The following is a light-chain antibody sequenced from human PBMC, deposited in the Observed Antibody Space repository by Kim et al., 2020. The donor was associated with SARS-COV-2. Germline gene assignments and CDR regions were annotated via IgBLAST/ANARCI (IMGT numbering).Light chain of an antibody. CDR2: KAF. Sequence: MTQSPSTLSASVGDRVTITCRVSQNINNWLAWYQQKPRKAPKLLIYKAFTLESGVPSRFSGSGSGTEYTLTISSLQPDDFATYYCQQWNKELGPGTKVDIK. V-gene: IGKV1-5*03. CDR3: QQWNKE. J-gene: IGKJ1*01. CDR1: QNINNW.